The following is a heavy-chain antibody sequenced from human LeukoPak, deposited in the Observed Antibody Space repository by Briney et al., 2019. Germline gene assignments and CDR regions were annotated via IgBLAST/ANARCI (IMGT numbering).Heavy chain of an antibody. Sequence: GASVKVSCKVSGYTLTELSMHWVRQAPGKGLEWMGGFDPEDGETIYAQKFQGRVTMTEDTSTDTAYMVLSSLRSEDTAVYYCATSLVATITFRNYGMDVWGQGTTVTVSS. CDR2: FDPEDGET. CDR1: GYTLTELS. D-gene: IGHD5-12*01. J-gene: IGHJ6*02. CDR3: ATSLVATITFRNYGMDV. V-gene: IGHV1-24*01.